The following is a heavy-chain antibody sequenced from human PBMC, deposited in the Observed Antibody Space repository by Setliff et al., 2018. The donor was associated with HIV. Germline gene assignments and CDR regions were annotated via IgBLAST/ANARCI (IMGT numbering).Heavy chain of an antibody. J-gene: IGHJ4*02. CDR2: IYYSGST. CDR1: GGSISSFY. V-gene: IGHV4-59*01. CDR3: ARAGSYGWDY. D-gene: IGHD5-18*01. Sequence: SETLSLTCTVSGGSISSFYWTWIRQPPGKGLEWIGYIYYSGSTNYNPSLKSRLTISVDTSKNQVSLKLSSVTAADTAVYYCARAGSYGWDYWGQGTLVTVSS.